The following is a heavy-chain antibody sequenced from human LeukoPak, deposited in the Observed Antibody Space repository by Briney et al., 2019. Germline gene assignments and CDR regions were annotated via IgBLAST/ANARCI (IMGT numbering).Heavy chain of an antibody. CDR3: ARDGGGRVLWFGGVYDAFDI. CDR2: ISSSSSTI. Sequence: GGSLRLSCAASGFTFSSYSMNWVGQAPWKGLAGVSYISSSSSTIDYADSVKGRVTISRDNAKNSLYLQMNSQRAEVTAVYSCARDGGGRVLWFGGVYDAFDIWGQGTMVTVSS. CDR1: GFTFSSYS. D-gene: IGHD3-10*01. V-gene: IGHV3-48*01. J-gene: IGHJ3*02.